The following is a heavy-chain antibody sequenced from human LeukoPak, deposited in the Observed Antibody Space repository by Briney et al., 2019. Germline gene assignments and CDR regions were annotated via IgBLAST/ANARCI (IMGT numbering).Heavy chain of an antibody. CDR1: GFTFSSYA. CDR3: AKDLDPSSSWCSPYYYYGMDV. Sequence: QSGGSLRLSCAASGFTFSSYAMSWVRQAPGKGLEWVSAISGSGGSTYYADSVKGRFTISRDNSKNTLYLQMNSLRAEDTAVYYCAKDLDPSSSWCSPYYYYGMDVWGQGTTVTVSS. CDR2: ISGSGGST. V-gene: IGHV3-23*01. J-gene: IGHJ6*02. D-gene: IGHD6-13*01.